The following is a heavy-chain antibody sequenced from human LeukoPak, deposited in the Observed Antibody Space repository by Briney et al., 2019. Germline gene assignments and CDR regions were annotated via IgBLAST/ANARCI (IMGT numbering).Heavy chain of an antibody. V-gene: IGHV4-4*07. CDR2: IYTSGST. CDR1: GGSISSYF. CDR3: ARDRAVPGRIDY. D-gene: IGHD6-19*01. J-gene: IGHJ4*02. Sequence: SETLSLTCTVSGGSISSYFWTWIRQPAGKGLEWIGRIYTSGSTNYNPSLKSRATMSVDTSKNQFSLKLSSVTAADTAVYYCARDRAVPGRIDYWGQGTLVTVSS.